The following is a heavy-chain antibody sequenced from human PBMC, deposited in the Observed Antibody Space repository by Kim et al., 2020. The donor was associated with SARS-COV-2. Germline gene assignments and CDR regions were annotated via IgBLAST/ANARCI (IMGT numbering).Heavy chain of an antibody. V-gene: IGHV4-34*01. CDR1: GGSFSGYY. J-gene: IGHJ4*02. D-gene: IGHD4-17*01. CDR2: INHSGST. Sequence: SETLSLTCAVYGGSFSGYYWSWIRQPPGKGLEWIGEINHSGSTNYNPSLKSRVTISVDTSKNQFSLKLSSVTAADTAVYYCARSYGGNSPSVDYWGQGTL. CDR3: ARSYGGNSPSVDY.